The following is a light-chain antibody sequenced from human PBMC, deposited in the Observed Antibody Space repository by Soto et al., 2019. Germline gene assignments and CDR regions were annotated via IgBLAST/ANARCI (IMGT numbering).Light chain of an antibody. CDR3: QQRSKWPRL. Sequence: EIVLTQSPDTLSLSPGERATLSCRASQSVTTYLAWYQQKPGQAPRLLIYDASKRATGVPARFSGSGSGTDFTLTISSLESEDFAVYYCQQRSKWPRLFGGGTKVDIK. CDR2: DAS. J-gene: IGKJ4*01. V-gene: IGKV3-11*01. CDR1: QSVTTY.